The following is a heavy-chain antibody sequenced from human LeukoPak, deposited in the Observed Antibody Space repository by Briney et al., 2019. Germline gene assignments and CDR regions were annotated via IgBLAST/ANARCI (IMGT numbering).Heavy chain of an antibody. J-gene: IGHJ5*02. CDR1: GGSISSSSYY. CDR3: ARLAYYDSSGYYRSNWFDP. CDR2: IYYSGST. V-gene: IGHV4-39*01. D-gene: IGHD3-22*01. Sequence: SETLSLTCTVSGGSISSSSYYWGWIRQPPGKGLEWIGSIYYSGSTYYNPSLKSRVTISVDTSKNQFSLKLSSVTAADTAVYYCARLAYYDSSGYYRSNWFDPWGQGTLVTVSS.